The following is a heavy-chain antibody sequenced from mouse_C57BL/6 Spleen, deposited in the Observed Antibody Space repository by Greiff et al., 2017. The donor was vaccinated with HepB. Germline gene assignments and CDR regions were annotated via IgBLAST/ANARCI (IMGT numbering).Heavy chain of an antibody. J-gene: IGHJ4*01. CDR2: INPSTGGT. CDR1: GYSFTGYY. V-gene: IGHV1-42*01. D-gene: IGHD1-1*01. Sequence: EVQLQQSGPELVKPGASVKISCKASGYSFTGYYMNWVKQSPEKSLEWIGEINPSTGGTTYNQKFKAKATLTVDKSSSTAYMQLKSLTSEDSAVYYCAVARGYYYAMDYWGQGTSVTVSS. CDR3: AVARGYYYAMDY.